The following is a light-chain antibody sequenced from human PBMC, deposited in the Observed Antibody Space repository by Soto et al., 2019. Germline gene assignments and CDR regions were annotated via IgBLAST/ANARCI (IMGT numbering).Light chain of an antibody. Sequence: DIQLSQSPSFLSASVGDRVTISCRASQGISSSLAWYQQKQGEAPKLLIYAASTLESGVPSRFRGTGSGTEFTLPISSLQPDDFETYYCQQYDNYPLTFGGGTKVDIK. J-gene: IGKJ4*01. CDR3: QQYDNYPLT. V-gene: IGKV1-9*01. CDR1: QGISSS. CDR2: AAS.